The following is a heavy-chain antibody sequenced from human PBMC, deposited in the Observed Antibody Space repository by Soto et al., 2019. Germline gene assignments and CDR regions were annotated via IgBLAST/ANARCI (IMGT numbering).Heavy chain of an antibody. CDR3: ARDRGAGGRQLRAAYYYGTDV. CDR1: GFTVSSNY. Sequence: EVQLVESGGGLVQPGGSLRLSCAASGFTVSSNYMSWVRQAPGKGLEWVSVIYSGGSTYYADSVKGRFTISRDNSKNTPQLQMNRLGAEDRDVYYCARDRGAGGRQLRAAYYYGTDVRGQGTTVTVSS. J-gene: IGHJ6*02. D-gene: IGHD2-15*01. V-gene: IGHV3-66*01. CDR2: IYSGGST.